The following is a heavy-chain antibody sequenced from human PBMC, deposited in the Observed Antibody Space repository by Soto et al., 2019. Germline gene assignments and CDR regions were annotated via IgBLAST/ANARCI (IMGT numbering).Heavy chain of an antibody. CDR3: ARDGITGTTYYYYYYMDV. CDR2: IWYGGSNK. CDR1: GFTFSSYG. D-gene: IGHD1-20*01. J-gene: IGHJ6*03. Sequence: PGGSLRLSCAASGFTFSSYGMHWVRQAPGKGLEWVAVIWYGGSNKYYADSVKGRFTISRDNSKNTLYLQMNSLRAEDTAVYYCARDGITGTTYYYYYYMDVWGKGTTVTVSS. V-gene: IGHV3-33*01.